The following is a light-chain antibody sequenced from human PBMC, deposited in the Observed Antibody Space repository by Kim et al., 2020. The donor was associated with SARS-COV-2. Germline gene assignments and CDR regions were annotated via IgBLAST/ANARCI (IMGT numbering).Light chain of an antibody. V-gene: IGKV3-11*01. CDR1: QSVTNY. CDR3: QQRYNGLT. J-gene: IGKJ4*01. CDR2: DAS. Sequence: EIVLTQSPATLSLSPGERATLSCRASQSVTNYLAWYQQKPGQAPRLLISDASTRATGIPARFSGSGSGTDFTLTISSLEPEDFAVYYCQQRYNGLTFGGGTKLEIK.